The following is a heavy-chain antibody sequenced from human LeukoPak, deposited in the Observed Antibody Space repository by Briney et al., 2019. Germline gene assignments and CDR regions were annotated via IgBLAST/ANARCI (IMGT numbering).Heavy chain of an antibody. Sequence: GASVKVSCKASGYTFTSYGISWVRQAPGQGLEWMGWISAYNGNTNYAQKLQGRVTMTTDTSTSTAYMELRSLRSDDTAVYYCAGSVSGDGKYGWYTNSGYFDYWGQGTLVTVSS. CDR2: ISAYNGNT. CDR3: AGSVSGDGKYGWYTNSGYFDY. CDR1: GYTFTSYG. V-gene: IGHV1-18*01. D-gene: IGHD6-19*01. J-gene: IGHJ4*02.